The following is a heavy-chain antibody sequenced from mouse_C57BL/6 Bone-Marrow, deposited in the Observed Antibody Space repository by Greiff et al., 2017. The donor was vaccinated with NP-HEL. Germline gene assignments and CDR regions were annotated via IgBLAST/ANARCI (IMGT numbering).Heavy chain of an antibody. D-gene: IGHD2-1*01. CDR2: ISDGGSYT. CDR3: ARDLLWLWYFDV. V-gene: IGHV5-4*01. J-gene: IGHJ1*03. Sequence: DVHLVESGGGLVKPGGSLKLSCAASGFTFSSYAMSWVRQTPEKRLEWVATISDGGSYTYYPDNVKGRFTISRDNAKNNLYLQMSHLKSEDTAMYYCARDLLWLWYFDVWGTGTTVTVSS. CDR1: GFTFSSYA.